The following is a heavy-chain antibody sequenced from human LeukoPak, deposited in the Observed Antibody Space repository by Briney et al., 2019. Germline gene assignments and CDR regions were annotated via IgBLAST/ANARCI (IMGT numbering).Heavy chain of an antibody. D-gene: IGHD3-9*01. CDR3: SKWGDYDVLTGYYDSDF. Sequence: PGGSLRLSCAASGFTFNNYAMSWVRQAPGKGLEWVSAILGSGRSAYYADSVKGRFTISRDNSKSSLFLQTNSLRVEDTALYYCSKWGDYDVLTGYYDSDFWGQGTLVTVSA. CDR2: ILGSGRSA. CDR1: GFTFNNYA. J-gene: IGHJ4*02. V-gene: IGHV3-23*01.